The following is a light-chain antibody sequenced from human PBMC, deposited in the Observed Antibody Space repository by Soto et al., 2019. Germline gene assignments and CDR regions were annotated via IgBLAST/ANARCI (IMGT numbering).Light chain of an antibody. Sequence: EILMTQSPATLSVSPGDRATLSCRASQSVSSNLAWYQQKPGQAPRLLIFGASTRATGIPARFSGSGSGTDFTLTISSLQSEDLAVYYCQQYNNWPPITFGQGTRLEIK. CDR3: QQYNNWPPIT. V-gene: IGKV3-15*01. CDR2: GAS. J-gene: IGKJ5*01. CDR1: QSVSSN.